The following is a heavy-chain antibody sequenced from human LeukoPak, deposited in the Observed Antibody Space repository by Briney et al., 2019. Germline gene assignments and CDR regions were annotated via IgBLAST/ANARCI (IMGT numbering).Heavy chain of an antibody. CDR2: ISYDGSNK. D-gene: IGHD6-19*01. CDR1: GFTFSSYG. V-gene: IGHV3-30*18. Sequence: PGGSLRLSCAASGFTFSSYGMHWVRQAPGKGLEWVAVISYDGSNKYYADSVKGRFSISRDNSKNTLYLQMNSLRAEDTAVYYCANFYSGCGYWGQGTLVTVSS. CDR3: ANFYSGCGY. J-gene: IGHJ4*02.